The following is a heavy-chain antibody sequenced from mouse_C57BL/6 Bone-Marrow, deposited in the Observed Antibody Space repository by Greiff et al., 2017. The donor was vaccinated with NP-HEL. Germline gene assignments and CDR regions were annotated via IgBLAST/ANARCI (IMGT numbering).Heavy chain of an antibody. D-gene: IGHD2-1*01. CDR1: GFTFSSYA. CDR2: ISDGGSYT. CDR3: AREEGYGNYEDYAMDY. Sequence: EVKLQESGGGLVKPGGSLKLSCAASGFTFSSYAMSWVRQTPEKRLEWVATISDGGSYTYYPDNVKGRFTISRDNATNNLYLQMSHLKSEDTAMYYCAREEGYGNYEDYAMDYWGQGTSVTVSS. V-gene: IGHV5-4*01. J-gene: IGHJ4*01.